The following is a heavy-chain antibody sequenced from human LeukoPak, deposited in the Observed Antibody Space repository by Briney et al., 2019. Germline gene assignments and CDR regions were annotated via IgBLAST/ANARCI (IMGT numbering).Heavy chain of an antibody. V-gene: IGHV4-39*07. Sequence: SETLSLTCTVSGGSISSSSYYWGWIRQPPGKGLEWIGRIYTSGSTNYNPSLKSRVTMSVDTSKNQFSLELTSVTAADTAVYHCTRGYCTNGVCYNRAFDIWGQGTMVTVSS. J-gene: IGHJ3*02. CDR2: IYTSGST. D-gene: IGHD2-8*01. CDR3: TRGYCTNGVCYNRAFDI. CDR1: GGSISSSSYY.